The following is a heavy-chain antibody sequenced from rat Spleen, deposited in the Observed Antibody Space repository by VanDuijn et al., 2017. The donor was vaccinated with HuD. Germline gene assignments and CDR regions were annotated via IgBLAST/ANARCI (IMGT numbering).Heavy chain of an antibody. CDR3: ARGYTLDY. V-gene: IGHV5-7*01. D-gene: IGHD1-11*01. CDR1: GFTFSDYN. CDR2: ITYDGSST. J-gene: IGHJ2*01. Sequence: EVQLVESDGGLVQPGRSLKLSCAASGFTFSDYNMAWVRQAPKKGLEWVATITYDGSSTYYRDSVKGRFTISRDNAKSTLYLQMDSLRSEDTATYYCARGYTLDYWGQGVMVTVSS.